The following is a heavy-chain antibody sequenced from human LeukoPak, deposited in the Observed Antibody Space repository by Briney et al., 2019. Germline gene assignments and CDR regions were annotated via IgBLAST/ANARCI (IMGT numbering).Heavy chain of an antibody. J-gene: IGHJ6*03. D-gene: IGHD6-19*01. CDR1: GGSISSYY. Sequence: SETLSLTCTVSGGSISSYYWSWIRQPPGKGLEWIGYIYYSGSTNYNPSLKSRVTISVDTSKNQFSLKLSSVTAADTAVYYCARSARGYSSGWYGRHVDYYYYYMDVWGKGTTVTISS. V-gene: IGHV4-59*01. CDR2: IYYSGST. CDR3: ARSARGYSSGWYGRHVDYYYYYMDV.